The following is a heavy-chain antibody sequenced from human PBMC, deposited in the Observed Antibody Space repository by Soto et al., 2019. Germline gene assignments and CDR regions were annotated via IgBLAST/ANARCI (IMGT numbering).Heavy chain of an antibody. CDR3: ARDPVSYYYGSGSPRPFDY. V-gene: IGHV1-18*04. D-gene: IGHD3-10*01. CDR2: ISAYNGNT. Sequence: ASVKVSCKASGYTFTSYGISWVRQAPGQGLEWMGWISAYNGNTNYAQKLQGRVTMTTDTSTSTAYMELRSLRSDDTAVYYCARDPVSYYYGSGSPRPFDYWGQGTLVTSPQ. J-gene: IGHJ4*02. CDR1: GYTFTSYG.